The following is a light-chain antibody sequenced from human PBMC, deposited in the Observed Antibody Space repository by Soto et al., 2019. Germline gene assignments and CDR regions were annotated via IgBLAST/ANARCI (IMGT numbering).Light chain of an antibody. J-gene: IGLJ2*01. CDR3: SSYTSKSSLI. Sequence: QSVLTQPASVSASPGQSITISCTGTSRDVAGYNLVSWYQQHPGRAPQLIIYEVRNRPSGISFRFSGSKSGNTASLTISGLQAEDEADYYCSSYTSKSSLIFGGGTQLTVL. CDR2: EVR. V-gene: IGLV2-14*01. CDR1: SRDVAGYNL.